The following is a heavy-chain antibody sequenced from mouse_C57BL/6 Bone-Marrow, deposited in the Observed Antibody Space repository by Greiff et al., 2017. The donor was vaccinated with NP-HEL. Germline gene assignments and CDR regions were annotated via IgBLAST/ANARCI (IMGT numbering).Heavy chain of an antibody. CDR1: GYTFTDYE. J-gene: IGHJ2*01. CDR3: TRTLLLPYSFDY. Sequence: QVQLQQSGAELVRPGASVTLSCKASGYTFTDYEMHWVKQTPVHGLEWIGAIDPETGGTAYNQKFKGKAILTVDKASSTAYMELRSLTSEDSAVYYCTRTLLLPYSFDYWGQGTTLPVSS. CDR2: IDPETGGT. V-gene: IGHV1-15*01. D-gene: IGHD1-1*01.